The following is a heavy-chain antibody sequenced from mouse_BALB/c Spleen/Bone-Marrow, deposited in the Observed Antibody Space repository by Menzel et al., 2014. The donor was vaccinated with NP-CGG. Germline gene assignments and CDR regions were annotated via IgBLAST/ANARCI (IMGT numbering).Heavy chain of an antibody. CDR1: GFTFSSYT. D-gene: IGHD2-3*01. J-gene: IGHJ3*01. CDR3: TRFYDGYAY. Sequence: DVHLVESGGGLVKPGGSLKLSCAASGFTFSSYTMSWVRQTPEKRLEWVATISSGGSYTYYPDSVKGRFTISRDNAKNTLYLQMSSLKSEDTAMYYCTRFYDGYAYWGQGTLVTVSA. CDR2: ISSGGSYT. V-gene: IGHV5-6-4*01.